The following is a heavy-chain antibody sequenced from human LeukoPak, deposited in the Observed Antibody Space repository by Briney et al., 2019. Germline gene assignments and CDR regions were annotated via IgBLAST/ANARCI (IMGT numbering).Heavy chain of an antibody. CDR1: GYTFTSYA. D-gene: IGHD3-16*01. V-gene: IGHV1-18*01. CDR3: ARRNYDHIWGNYGSLYYFDY. CDR2: ISAYNGNT. J-gene: IGHJ4*02. Sequence: ASVKVSCKTSGYTFTSYAISWVRQAPGQGLEWMGWISAYNGNTDYAQKFQGGVTMTTDTSTSTAYMGLRSLRSDDTAVYYCARRNYDHIWGNYGSLYYFDYWGQGTLVTVSS.